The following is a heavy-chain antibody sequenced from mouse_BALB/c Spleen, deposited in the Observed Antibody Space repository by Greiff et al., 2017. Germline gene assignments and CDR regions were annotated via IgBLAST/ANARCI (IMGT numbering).Heavy chain of an antibody. Sequence: VQLKQSGPELVKPGASVKISCKASGYTFTDYNMHWVKQSHGKSLEWIGYIYPYNGGTGYNQKFMSKATLTVDNSSSTAYMELRSLTSEDSAVYYCARSYYRYDDYFDDWGQGTTLTVSS. D-gene: IGHD2-14*01. CDR1: GYTFTDYN. CDR3: ARSYYRYDDYFDD. V-gene: IGHV1S29*02. J-gene: IGHJ2*01. CDR2: IYPYNGGT.